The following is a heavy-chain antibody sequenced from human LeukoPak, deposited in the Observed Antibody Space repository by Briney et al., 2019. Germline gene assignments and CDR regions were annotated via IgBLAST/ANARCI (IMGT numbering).Heavy chain of an antibody. CDR2: ISGSGGST. V-gene: IGHV3-23*01. CDR3: AKRKSIAAAGYYYYGMDV. Sequence: GGSLRLSCAASGFTFSSHAMSWVRQAPGKGLEWVSAISGSGGSTYYADSVKGRFTISRDNSKNTLYLQMNSLRAEDTAVYYCAKRKSIAAAGYYYYGMDVWGQGATVTVSS. J-gene: IGHJ6*02. CDR1: GFTFSSHA. D-gene: IGHD6-13*01.